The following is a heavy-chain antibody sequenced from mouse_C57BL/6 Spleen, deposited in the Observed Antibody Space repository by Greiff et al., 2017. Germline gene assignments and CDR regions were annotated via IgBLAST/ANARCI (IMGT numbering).Heavy chain of an antibody. Sequence: VQRVESGPELVKPGASVKISCKASGYSFTSYYIHWVKQRPGQGLEWIGWIYPGSGNTKYNEKFKGKATLTADTSSSTAYMQLSSLTSEDSAVYYCARGGYYGSSLYYFDYWGQGTTLTVSS. CDR1: GYSFTSYY. D-gene: IGHD1-1*01. J-gene: IGHJ2*01. CDR3: ARGGYYGSSLYYFDY. CDR2: IYPGSGNT. V-gene: IGHV1-66*01.